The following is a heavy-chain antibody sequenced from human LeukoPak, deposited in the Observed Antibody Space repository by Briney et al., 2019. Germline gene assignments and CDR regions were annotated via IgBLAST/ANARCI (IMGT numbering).Heavy chain of an antibody. V-gene: IGHV3-72*01. J-gene: IGHJ4*02. D-gene: IGHD5-18*01. CDR3: VRGLNSLDL. CDR2: SRIKADGYIT. Sequence: GGSLRLSCVVSGFSFSDHYLDWVRQAPGRGLEWVGRSRIKADGYITQYAASVKDRFTISRDESKDSLLLQMNSLKTEDTAIYYCVRGLNSLDLWGQGTPVTVSS. CDR1: GFSFSDHY.